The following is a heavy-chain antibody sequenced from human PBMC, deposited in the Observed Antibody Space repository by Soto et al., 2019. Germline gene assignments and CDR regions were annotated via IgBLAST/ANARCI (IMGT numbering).Heavy chain of an antibody. V-gene: IGHV4-59*01. D-gene: IGHD2-2*01. Sequence: QVQLQESGPGLVKPSETLSLTCTVSGGSISSYYWSWIRQPPGKGLEWIGYIYYSGSTNYNPSLKSRVTISVDTSKNQFSLKLSSVTAADTAVYYCAREIRDIVVVPAAARHGMDVWGQGTTVTVSS. CDR2: IYYSGST. J-gene: IGHJ6*02. CDR3: AREIRDIVVVPAAARHGMDV. CDR1: GGSISSYY.